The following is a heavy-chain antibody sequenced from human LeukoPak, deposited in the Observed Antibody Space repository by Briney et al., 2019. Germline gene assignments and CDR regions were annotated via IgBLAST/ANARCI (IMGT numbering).Heavy chain of an antibody. CDR1: RGSISTYY. V-gene: IGHV4-4*09. D-gene: IGHD1-1*01. J-gene: IGHJ4*02. CDR3: ARRRTAGTTGYFDS. CDR2: ISTGGST. Sequence: SETLSLTCTVSRGSISTYYWSWLRQPPGKGLEWIGYISTGGSTNYNPSLKSRVTISVDTSKHQFSLNLSSVTAADTAVYYCARRRTAGTTGYFDSGGQGTLATVS.